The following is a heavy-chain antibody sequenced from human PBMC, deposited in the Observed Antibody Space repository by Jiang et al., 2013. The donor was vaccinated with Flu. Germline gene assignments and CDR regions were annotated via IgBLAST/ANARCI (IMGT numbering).Heavy chain of an antibody. V-gene: IGHV3-30*03. CDR1: GFTFTYAG. CDR3: ARDPIVGVPDYLDH. Sequence: VQLLESGGGVVQPGRSLRLSCEASGFTFTYAGMHWVRQAPGKGLEWVSVISFDGSNKYYADSVKGRFTISRDNSKNTLYLQMNSLRAEDTAVYYCARDPIVGVPDYLDHVGPGNPGHCLF. J-gene: IGHJ4*02. CDR2: ISFDGSNK. D-gene: IGHD2/OR15-2a*01.